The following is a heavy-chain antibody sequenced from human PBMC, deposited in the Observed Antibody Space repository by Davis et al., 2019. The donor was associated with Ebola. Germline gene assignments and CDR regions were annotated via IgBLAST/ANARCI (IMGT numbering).Heavy chain of an antibody. D-gene: IGHD3-3*02. CDR3: ARGTSLARNFDY. V-gene: IGHV5-51*01. CDR2: IYAGDSDT. Sequence: GESLKISCQGSGYSFTNYWITWVRQMPGKGLEWMGIIYAGDSDTRYSPSFEGQVTISVDRSITTAYLQWSSLKASDTAIYYCARGTSLARNFDYWGQGTLVSVSS. J-gene: IGHJ4*02. CDR1: GYSFTNYW.